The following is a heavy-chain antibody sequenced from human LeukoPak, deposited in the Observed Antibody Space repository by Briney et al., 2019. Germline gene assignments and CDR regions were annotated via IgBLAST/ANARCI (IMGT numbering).Heavy chain of an antibody. V-gene: IGHV3-23*01. CDR1: GFTFSSYA. D-gene: IGHD3-16*02. CDR2: ISGSGGST. Sequence: GGSLRLSCAASGFTFSSYAMSWVRQAPGKGLGWVSAISGSGGSTYYADSVKGRFTISRDNSKNTLYLQMNSLRAEDTAVYYCAKGPPYYDYVWGSYRLDYWGQGTLVTVSS. CDR3: AKGPPYYDYVWGSYRLDY. J-gene: IGHJ4*02.